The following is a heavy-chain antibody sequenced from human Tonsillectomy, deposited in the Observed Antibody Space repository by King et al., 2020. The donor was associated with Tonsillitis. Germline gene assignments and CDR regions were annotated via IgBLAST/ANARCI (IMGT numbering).Heavy chain of an antibody. CDR2: ISWDSGSI. J-gene: IGHJ3*02. V-gene: IGHV3-9*01. CDR3: AKDGAGKYAFDI. Sequence: VQLVESGGGLVQPGRSLRLSCAASGFTFDNYALYWVRQAPGKGLEWVSGISWDSGSIGYADSVKGRFTISRDNAKNSLYLQMNSLRAEDTALYYCAKDGAGKYAFDIWGQGTMVTVSS. CDR1: GFTFDNYA. D-gene: IGHD6-19*01.